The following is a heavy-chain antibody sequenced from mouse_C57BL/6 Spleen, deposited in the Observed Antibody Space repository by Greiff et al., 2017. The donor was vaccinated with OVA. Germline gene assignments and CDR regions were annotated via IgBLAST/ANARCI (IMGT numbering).Heavy chain of an antibody. D-gene: IGHD3-2*02. Sequence: VKLQQPGAELVMPGASVKLSCKASGYTFTSYWMHWVKQRPGQGLEWIGEIDPSDSYTNYNQKFKGKSTLTVDKSSSTAYMQLSSLTSEDSAVYYCARLTQATYYAMDYWGQGTSVTVSS. CDR3: ARLTQATYYAMDY. J-gene: IGHJ4*01. CDR1: GYTFTSYW. V-gene: IGHV1-69*01. CDR2: IDPSDSYT.